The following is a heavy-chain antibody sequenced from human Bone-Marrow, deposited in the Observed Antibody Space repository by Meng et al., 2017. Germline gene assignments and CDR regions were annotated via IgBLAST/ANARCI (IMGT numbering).Heavy chain of an antibody. Sequence: QVELVRSGAGVEKPGASVRVTCKATGYTFTSYDISWVRQATGQGLEWMGWMDPNSGNTGYAQKFQGRVTLTRNTSISTAYMELSSLRSEGTAVYYCARGSNWFDPWGQGTLVTVSS. CDR1: GYTFTSYD. CDR2: MDPNSGNT. V-gene: IGHV1-8*01. CDR3: ARGSNWFDP. J-gene: IGHJ5*02.